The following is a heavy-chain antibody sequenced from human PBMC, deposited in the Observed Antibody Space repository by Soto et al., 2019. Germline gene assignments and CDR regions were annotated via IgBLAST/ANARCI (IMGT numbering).Heavy chain of an antibody. D-gene: IGHD2-21*02. Sequence: QVQLVQSGAEVKKPGSSVKVSCKASGGTFSSYAISWVRQAPGQGLEWMGGIIPIFGTANYAQKFQGRVTITADETTSTAYMELSSLRSEDTAVYYGARLAYCCGDCYWPLDYWGQGTLVTVSS. J-gene: IGHJ4*02. CDR3: ARLAYCCGDCYWPLDY. CDR1: GGTFSSYA. V-gene: IGHV1-69*12. CDR2: IIPIFGTA.